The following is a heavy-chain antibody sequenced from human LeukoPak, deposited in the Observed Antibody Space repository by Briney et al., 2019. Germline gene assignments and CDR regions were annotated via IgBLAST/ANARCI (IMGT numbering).Heavy chain of an antibody. V-gene: IGHV1-8*01. CDR1: GYTFTSYD. CDR3: ARAQIDFWSGYYKIWNYYYGMDV. Sequence: ASVKVSCKASGYTFTSYDINWVRQATGQELEWMGWMNPNSGNTGYAQKFQGRVTMTRNTSISTAYMELSSLRSEDTAVYYCARAQIDFWSGYYKIWNYYYGMDVWGQGTTVTVSS. D-gene: IGHD3-3*01. CDR2: MNPNSGNT. J-gene: IGHJ6*02.